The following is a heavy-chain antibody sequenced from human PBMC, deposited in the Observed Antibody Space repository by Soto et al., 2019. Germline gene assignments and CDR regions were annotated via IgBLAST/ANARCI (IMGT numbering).Heavy chain of an antibody. V-gene: IGHV4-61*01. CDR3: ARTTAVPNTLRSRYFFDY. D-gene: IGHD4-17*01. CDR2: VYYSGTT. Sequence: SETLSLTCSVSGGSVSNMTYYWSWIRQPPGKRLEWIGYVYYSGTTNYNPSLKSRVTRSVDLSKNQFSLRLSSVTTADTALYYCARTTAVPNTLRSRYFFDYWGQGTLVTVSS. CDR1: GGSVSNMTYY. J-gene: IGHJ4*02.